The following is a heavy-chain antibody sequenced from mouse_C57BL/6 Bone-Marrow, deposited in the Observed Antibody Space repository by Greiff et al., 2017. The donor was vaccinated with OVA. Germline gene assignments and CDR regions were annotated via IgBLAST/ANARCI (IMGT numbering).Heavy chain of an antibody. Sequence: EVKLQQSGAELVRPGASVKLSCTASGFNIKDDYMHWVKQRPEQGLEWIGWIDPENGDTEYASKFQGKATITADTASNTAYLQLSSLTSEDTAVYYCTTFKQGFNYGGQGTTLTVSS. CDR3: TTFKQGFNY. J-gene: IGHJ2*01. CDR1: GFNIKDDY. CDR2: IDPENGDT. V-gene: IGHV14-4*01.